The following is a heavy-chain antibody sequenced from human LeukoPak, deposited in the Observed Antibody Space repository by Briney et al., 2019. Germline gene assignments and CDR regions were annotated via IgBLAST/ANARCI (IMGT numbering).Heavy chain of an antibody. CDR1: GFTFSSYS. CDR2: ISEGSDTI. CDR3: ARDSAPITMVVVVPAGFDY. D-gene: IGHD3-22*01. J-gene: IGHJ4*02. V-gene: IGHV3-48*01. Sequence: GGSLRLSCVASGFTFSSYSMNWVRQAPGKGLEWISYISEGSDTIYYADSVKGRFTISRDNAKNSLYLQVNSLGAEDTAVYYCARDSAPITMVVVVPAGFDYWGQGTRVIVSS.